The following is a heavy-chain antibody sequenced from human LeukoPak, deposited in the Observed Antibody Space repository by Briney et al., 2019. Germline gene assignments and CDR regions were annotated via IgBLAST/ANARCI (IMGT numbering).Heavy chain of an antibody. Sequence: SETLSLTCTVSGGSISGYYWSWIRRPPGKGLEWIGYIYYTGTTNYNPSLKSRVTISVDTSKKQFSLKLSSVTAADTAVYYCARVHYSYGSGRLFDPWGQGTLVTVSP. J-gene: IGHJ5*02. CDR2: IYYTGTT. V-gene: IGHV4-59*01. CDR1: GGSISGYY. D-gene: IGHD3-10*01. CDR3: ARVHYSYGSGRLFDP.